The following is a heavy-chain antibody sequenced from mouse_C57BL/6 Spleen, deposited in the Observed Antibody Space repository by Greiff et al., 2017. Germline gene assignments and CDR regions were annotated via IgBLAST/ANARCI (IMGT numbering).Heavy chain of an antibody. CDR2: IDPENGDT. Sequence: EVQRVESGAELVRPGASVKLSCTASGFNIKDDYMHWVKQRPEQGLEWIGWIDPENGDTEYASKFQGKATITADTSSNTAYLQLSSLTSEDTAVYYCTTNLLQGYFDVWGTGTTVTVSS. J-gene: IGHJ1*03. D-gene: IGHD1-1*01. CDR1: GFNIKDDY. V-gene: IGHV14-4*01. CDR3: TTNLLQGYFDV.